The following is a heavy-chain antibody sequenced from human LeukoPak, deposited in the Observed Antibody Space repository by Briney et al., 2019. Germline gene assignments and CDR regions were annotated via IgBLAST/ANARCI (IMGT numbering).Heavy chain of an antibody. D-gene: IGHD3-3*01. V-gene: IGHV3-49*04. CDR1: GFTFGDYS. Sequence: GGSLRLSCSAPGFTFGDYSLSWVRQAPEKGVERVGSIRKKGYGGTREDAPSVKGTFIISRDDSNSIAYVETNSQKTEDTAVYYCTRDHDFWSGPFDVWGKGTTVTVSS. CDR2: IRKKGYGGTR. J-gene: IGHJ6*04. CDR3: TRDHDFWSGPFDV.